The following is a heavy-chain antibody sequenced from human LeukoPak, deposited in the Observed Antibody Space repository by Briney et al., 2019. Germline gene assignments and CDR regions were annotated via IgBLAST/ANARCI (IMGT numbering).Heavy chain of an antibody. J-gene: IGHJ6*02. CDR1: GFTFNSYA. CDR3: AKGAAPLYYYYYALDV. CDR2: ISGSGFAT. V-gene: IGHV3-23*01. Sequence: GGSLRLSCAASGFTFNSYAMNWVRQAPGKGLEWVSAISGSGFATYYADSVKGRFTVSRDNSKNTLYLQMNSLRAEDTAVYYCAKGAAPLYYYYYALDVWGQGITVTVSS. D-gene: IGHD2-15*01.